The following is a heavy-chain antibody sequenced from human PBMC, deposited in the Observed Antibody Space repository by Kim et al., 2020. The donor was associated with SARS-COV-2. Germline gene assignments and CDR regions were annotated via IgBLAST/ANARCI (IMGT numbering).Heavy chain of an antibody. CDR3: ARDRYSYGDYYYYGMDV. D-gene: IGHD5-18*01. V-gene: IGHV3-53*01. J-gene: IGHJ6*02. Sequence: VKGRSTISRDNSKNTMYLQRNSLRAEDTAVYYCARDRYSYGDYYYYGMDVWGQGTTVTVSS.